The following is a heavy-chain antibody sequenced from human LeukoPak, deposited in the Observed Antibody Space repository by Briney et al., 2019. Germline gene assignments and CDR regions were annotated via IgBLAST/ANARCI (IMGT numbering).Heavy chain of an antibody. CDR3: AREGDGDLYYFDY. CDR1: GGSISSGGYY. Sequence: SQTLSLTCTVSGGSISSGGYYWSWIRQHPGKGLEWIGYIYYSGSTYYNPSLKSRVTISVDTSKNQFSLKLSSVTAADTAVYYCAREGDGDLYYFDYWGQGTLVTVSS. V-gene: IGHV4-31*03. CDR2: IYYSGST. J-gene: IGHJ4*02. D-gene: IGHD4-17*01.